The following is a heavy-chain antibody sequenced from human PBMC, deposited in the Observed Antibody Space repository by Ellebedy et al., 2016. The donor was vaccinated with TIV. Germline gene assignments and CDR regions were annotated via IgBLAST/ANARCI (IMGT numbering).Heavy chain of an antibody. V-gene: IGHV4-38-2*02. CDR3: ARPHVDTSGYYDY. Sequence: MPSETLSLTCTVSGYSISSDYYWGWIRQPPGKGLEWIGSIYHSGNTYYNPSLKSRFTISIDTSKNQFSLKLSPVTAADTAVYYCARPHVDTSGYYDYWGQGTLVTVSS. D-gene: IGHD3-22*01. CDR1: GYSISSDYY. J-gene: IGHJ4*02. CDR2: IYHSGNT.